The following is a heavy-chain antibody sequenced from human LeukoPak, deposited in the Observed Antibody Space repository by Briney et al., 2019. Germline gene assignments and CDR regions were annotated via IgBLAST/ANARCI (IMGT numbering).Heavy chain of an antibody. CDR3: ARVYYDFWSGYPNWFDP. CDR1: GGSFSGYY. J-gene: IGHJ5*02. Sequence: SETLSLTCAVYGGSFSGYYWSWIRQPPGKGLEWIGEINHSGSTNCNPSLKSRVTISVDTSKNQFSLKLSSVTAADTAVYYCARVYYDFWSGYPNWFDPWGQGTLVTVSS. V-gene: IGHV4-34*01. D-gene: IGHD3-3*01. CDR2: INHSGST.